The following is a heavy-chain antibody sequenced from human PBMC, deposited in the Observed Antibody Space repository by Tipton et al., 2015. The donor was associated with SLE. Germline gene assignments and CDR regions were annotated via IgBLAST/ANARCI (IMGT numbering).Heavy chain of an antibody. D-gene: IGHD2-2*02. Sequence: TLSLTCTVSGGSISSGSYYWSWIRQPAGKGLEWIGEINHSGSTNYNPSLKSRVTTSVDRSKNQFSLKMTSVTAADTAVYYCARVDTLRYYYMDVWGKGTTVTVSS. CDR2: INHSGST. CDR1: GGSISSGSYY. J-gene: IGHJ6*03. V-gene: IGHV4-30-2*01. CDR3: ARVDTLRYYYMDV.